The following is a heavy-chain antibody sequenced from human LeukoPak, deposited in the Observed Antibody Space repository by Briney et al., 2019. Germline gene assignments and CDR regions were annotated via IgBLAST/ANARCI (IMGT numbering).Heavy chain of an antibody. CDR3: ARAYGSYSFDY. CDR2: GSYSGST. Sequence: SQTLSLTCTVSVGSISSGGYYWNWIRQPPGKGLEWIGYGSYSGSTDYNPSLKSRVTISVDTSKNQFSLKLSSVTAADTAVYYCARAYGSYSFDYWGQGTLVTVSS. D-gene: IGHD1-26*01. CDR1: VGSISSGGYY. V-gene: IGHV4-61*08. J-gene: IGHJ4*02.